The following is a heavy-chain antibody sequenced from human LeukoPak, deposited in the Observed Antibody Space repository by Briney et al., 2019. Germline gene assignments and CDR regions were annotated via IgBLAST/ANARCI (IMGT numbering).Heavy chain of an antibody. Sequence: GGSLRLSCAASGFTFSDYYMSWIRQAPGKGLEWVSYISSSGSTIHYADSVKGRFTISRDNAKNSLYLQMNSLRAEDTAVYYCARPLTYYYAPSWFDPWGQGTLVTVSS. J-gene: IGHJ5*02. CDR2: ISSSGSTI. V-gene: IGHV3-11*01. CDR1: GFTFSDYY. D-gene: IGHD3-10*01. CDR3: ARPLTYYYAPSWFDP.